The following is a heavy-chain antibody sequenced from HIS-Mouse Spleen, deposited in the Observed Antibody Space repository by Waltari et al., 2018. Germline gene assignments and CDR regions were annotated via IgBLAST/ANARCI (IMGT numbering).Heavy chain of an antibody. CDR3: AKDRGSPLYFDY. CDR2: ISYDGSKK. D-gene: IGHD1-26*01. CDR1: GFTSSRSG. V-gene: IGHV3-30*18. Sequence: QVQLVESGGGWVQPGRSLRLSCAASGFTSSRSGMHWARQAPGKGLEWVAVISYDGSKKYYADSVKGRFTISRDNSKNTLYLQMNSLRAEDTAVYYCAKDRGSPLYFDYWGQGTLVTVSS. J-gene: IGHJ4*02.